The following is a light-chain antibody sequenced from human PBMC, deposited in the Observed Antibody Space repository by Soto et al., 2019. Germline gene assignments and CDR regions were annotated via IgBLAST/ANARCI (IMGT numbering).Light chain of an antibody. CDR3: SSYTSSSTLYV. J-gene: IGLJ1*01. V-gene: IGLV2-14*01. Sequence: QSALTQPASVSWSPGQSITLSCTGTSSDVGGYNYVSWYQQHPGKVPKLMIYDVSNRPSGVSNRFSGSKSGNTAFLTISGLQAEDEADYYCSSYTSSSTLYVFGTGTKLTVL. CDR1: SSDVGGYNY. CDR2: DVS.